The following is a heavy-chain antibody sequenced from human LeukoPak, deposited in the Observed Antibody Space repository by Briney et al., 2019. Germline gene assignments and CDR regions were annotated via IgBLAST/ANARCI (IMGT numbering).Heavy chain of an antibody. CDR3: ARSDVQNYDFWNGYPTNYYMDV. V-gene: IGHV3-11*01. D-gene: IGHD3-3*01. CDR1: GFTFNNFF. Sequence: GGSLRLSCAASGFTFNNFFMIWIRQAPGKGLEWVAYISSRGKTLYLADSVKGRFTISRDNAKKSLYLQMNSLRVDDTAVYYCARSDVQNYDFWNGYPTNYYMDVWGTRTPVTVSS. CDR2: ISSRGKTL. J-gene: IGHJ6*03.